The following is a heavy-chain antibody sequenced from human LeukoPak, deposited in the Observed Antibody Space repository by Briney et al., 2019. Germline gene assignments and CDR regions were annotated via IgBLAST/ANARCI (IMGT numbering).Heavy chain of an antibody. Sequence: PGGSLRLSCAASGFTFSDYYMSWIRQAPGKGLEWVSYISSSSSYTNYADSVKGRFTISRDNAKNSLYLQMNSLRAEDTAVYYCARWRRGYSYGYGDYYFDYWGQGTLVTVSS. CDR2: ISSSSSYT. CDR3: ARWRRGYSYGYGDYYFDY. J-gene: IGHJ4*02. D-gene: IGHD5-18*01. V-gene: IGHV3-11*06. CDR1: GFTFSDYY.